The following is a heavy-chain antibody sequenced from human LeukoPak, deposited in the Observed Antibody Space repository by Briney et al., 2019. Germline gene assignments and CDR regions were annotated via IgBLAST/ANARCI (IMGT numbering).Heavy chain of an antibody. CDR3: ARRSPLVVVTAAHYYDY. CDR2: INHSGST. Sequence: SETLSLTCAVYGGSFSGYYWSWIRQPPGKGLEWIGEINHSGSTNYNPSLKSRVIISTDTSKNQFSLTLTAVTASDTAIYYCARRSPLVVVTAAHYYDYWGQGTLVTVSS. V-gene: IGHV4-34*01. CDR1: GGSFSGYY. D-gene: IGHD2-21*02. J-gene: IGHJ4*02.